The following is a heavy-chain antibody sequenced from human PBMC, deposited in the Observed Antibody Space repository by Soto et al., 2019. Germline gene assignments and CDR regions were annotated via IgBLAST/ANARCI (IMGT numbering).Heavy chain of an antibody. Sequence: GESLKISCKASGYDFARHWIGWVRQLPVKGFEWMGIIYPVDSDTIYNPSFQGQVTISADQSITTAYLQLSSLRASDTAMYSCARRAGDYYYYGMDVWGQGTTVTVSS. CDR2: IYPVDSDT. CDR3: ARRAGDYYYYGMDV. J-gene: IGHJ6*02. CDR1: GYDFARHW. V-gene: IGHV5-51*01. D-gene: IGHD3-16*01.